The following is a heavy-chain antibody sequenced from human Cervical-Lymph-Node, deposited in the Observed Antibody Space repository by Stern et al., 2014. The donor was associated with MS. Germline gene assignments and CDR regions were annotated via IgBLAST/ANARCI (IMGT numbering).Heavy chain of an antibody. D-gene: IGHD1-7*01. CDR3: AREGLELGVCFDY. CDR1: GFTFSSYG. Sequence: VQLEESGGGVVQPGRSLRLSCGASGFTFSSYGMHWVRQAPGKGLEGVAVIWYDGSNKYYADSVKGRFTISRDNSKNTLYLQMNSLRAEDTAVYYCAREGLELGVCFDYWGQGTLVTVSS. J-gene: IGHJ4*02. V-gene: IGHV3-33*01. CDR2: IWYDGSNK.